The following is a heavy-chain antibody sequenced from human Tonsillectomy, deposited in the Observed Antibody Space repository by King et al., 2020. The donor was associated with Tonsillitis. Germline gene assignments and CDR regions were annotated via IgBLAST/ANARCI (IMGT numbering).Heavy chain of an antibody. CDR1: GFTFSSYG. J-gene: IGHJ4*02. Sequence: ESGGGVVQPGRSLRLSCAASGFTFSSYGMHWVRQAPGRGLEWVAVISYDGRTKYYADSVMGRFTIPRENSKNTLYLQMNFPRADGTAVYFRAGGPDYGGNSGFDFWGQGTLVTVSS. D-gene: IGHD4-23*01. CDR3: AGGPDYGGNSGFDF. CDR2: ISYDGRTK. V-gene: IGHV3-33*05.